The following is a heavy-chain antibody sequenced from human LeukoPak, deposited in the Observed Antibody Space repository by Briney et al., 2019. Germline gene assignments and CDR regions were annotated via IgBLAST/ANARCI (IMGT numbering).Heavy chain of an antibody. D-gene: IGHD2-2*01. CDR3: ARDIVVVPAAQKARYYYYGMDV. CDR2: INHSGST. Sequence: SETLSLTCAVYSESFSGYYWSWIRQPPGKGLEWIGEINHSGSTNYNPSLKSRVTISVDTSKNQFSLKLSSVTAADTAVYYCARDIVVVPAAQKARYYYYGMDVWGQGTTVTVSS. CDR1: SESFSGYY. V-gene: IGHV4-34*01. J-gene: IGHJ6*02.